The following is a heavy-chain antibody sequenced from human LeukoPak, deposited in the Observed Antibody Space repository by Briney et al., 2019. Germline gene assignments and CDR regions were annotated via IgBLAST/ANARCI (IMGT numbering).Heavy chain of an antibody. V-gene: IGHV4-59*01. CDR1: GGSISSYY. D-gene: IGHD3-3*01. J-gene: IGHJ4*02. CDR2: IYYSGST. CDR3: AGGDPSYYDFWSGYLVGYYFDY. Sequence: SETLSLTCTVSGGSISSYYWSWTRQPPGKGLEWIGYIYYSGSTNYNPSLKSRVTISVDTSKNQFSLKLSSVTAADTAVYYCAGGDPSYYDFWSGYLVGYYFDYWGQGTLVTVSS.